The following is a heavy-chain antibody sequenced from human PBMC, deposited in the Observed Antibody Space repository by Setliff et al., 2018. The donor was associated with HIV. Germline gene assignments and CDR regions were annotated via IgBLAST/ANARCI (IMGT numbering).Heavy chain of an antibody. CDR3: ARDPRGLLSPVPRGYFDY. V-gene: IGHV4-38-2*02. J-gene: IGHJ4*02. CDR1: GFSISSNYY. Sequence: PSETLSLTCNVSGFSISSNYYWGWVRQPPGRGLEWIGNIYHSGTAYYNPSFKTRVAISIDTSKNYVSLKLRSLTAADTAIYYCARDPRGLLSPVPRGYFDYWGQGALGTVPQ. CDR2: IYHSGTA. D-gene: IGHD3-22*01.